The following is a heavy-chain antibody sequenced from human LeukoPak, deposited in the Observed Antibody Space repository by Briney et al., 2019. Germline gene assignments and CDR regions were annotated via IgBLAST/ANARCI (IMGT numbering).Heavy chain of an antibody. J-gene: IGHJ4*02. Sequence: SPVKVSCKASGGTFSSYAISWVRQAPGQGLEWMGRIIPIFGTANYAQKFQGRVTITTDESTSTAYMELSSLRSEDTAVYYCAGTPRSGWYPGEEFGYWGQGTPVNGSS. CDR1: GGTFSSYA. CDR3: AGTPRSGWYPGEEFGY. D-gene: IGHD6-19*01. CDR2: IIPIFGTA. V-gene: IGHV1-69*05.